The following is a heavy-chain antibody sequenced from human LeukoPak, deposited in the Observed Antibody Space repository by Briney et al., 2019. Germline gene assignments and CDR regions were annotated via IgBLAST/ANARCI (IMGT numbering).Heavy chain of an antibody. D-gene: IGHD3-22*01. CDR3: AKASRNYYDSSGYPDDY. CDR2: ISGSGGST. Sequence: PGGSLRLSCAAFGFTFSSYAMSWVRQAPGKGLEWVSAISGSGGSTYYADSVKGRFTISRDNSKNTLYLQMNSLRAEDTAVYYCAKASRNYYDSSGYPDDYWGQGTLVTVSS. V-gene: IGHV3-23*01. J-gene: IGHJ4*02. CDR1: GFTFSSYA.